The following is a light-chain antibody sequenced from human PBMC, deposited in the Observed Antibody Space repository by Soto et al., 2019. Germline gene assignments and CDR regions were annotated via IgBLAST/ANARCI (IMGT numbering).Light chain of an antibody. CDR1: SSDIGTYNY. Sequence: QSVLPQPLSLSGSPGQSITIPCTGNSSDIGTYNYVSWYQQHTGKPPKLMIFDVIYRPSGVSIRFSGSKSDNTASLTISGLQAEDEANYYCNSYTDTSYRYFCGTGTKVTVL. CDR3: NSYTDTSYRYF. J-gene: IGLJ1*01. V-gene: IGLV2-14*03. CDR2: DVI.